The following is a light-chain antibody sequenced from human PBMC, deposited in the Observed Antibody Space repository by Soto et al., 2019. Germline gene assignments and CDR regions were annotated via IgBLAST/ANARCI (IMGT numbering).Light chain of an antibody. CDR1: SSDVGGYNY. CDR2: DVT. Sequence: QSVLTQPRSVSGSPGQSVSIFCTGTSSDVGGYNYVSWYQQHPGKAPKVMIYDVTKRPPGVPDRFSGSKSGNTASLTISGLQSEDEADYYCSSYASRYTYVFGTGTKVTVL. CDR3: SSYASRYTYV. J-gene: IGLJ1*01. V-gene: IGLV2-11*01.